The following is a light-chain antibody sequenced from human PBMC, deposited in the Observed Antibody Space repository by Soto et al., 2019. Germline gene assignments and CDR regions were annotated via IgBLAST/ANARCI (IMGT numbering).Light chain of an antibody. J-gene: IGLJ1*01. CDR1: SSDVGGYNS. CDR2: DVT. V-gene: IGLV2-14*03. CDR3: SSWTSSSSYV. Sequence: QSALTQPASVSGSPGQSIAISCTGTSSDVGGYNSVSWYQQYPGKAPKLIIHDVTNRPSGLSDRFSGSKSGNTASLTISGLQAEDEPDYYCSSWTSSSSYVFGSGTKLTVL.